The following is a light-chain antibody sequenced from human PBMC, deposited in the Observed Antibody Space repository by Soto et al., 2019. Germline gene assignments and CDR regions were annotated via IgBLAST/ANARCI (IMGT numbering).Light chain of an antibody. V-gene: IGLV2-14*01. CDR3: SSFTSSSTLVV. J-gene: IGLJ2*01. CDR1: NSDVGGYSY. CDR2: EVS. Sequence: QSALTQPASVSGSPGQSITISCTGTNSDVGGYSYVSWYQQHPGKAPKLMIYEVSNRPSGVSNRFSGSKSGNTASLTISGLQAEDEADYYCSSFTSSSTLVVFGGGTKLTVL.